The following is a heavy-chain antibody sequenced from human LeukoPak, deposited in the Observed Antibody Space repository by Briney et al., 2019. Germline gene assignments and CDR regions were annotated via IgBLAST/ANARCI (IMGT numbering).Heavy chain of an antibody. J-gene: IGHJ6*03. V-gene: IGHV4-34*01. D-gene: IGHD3-3*01. CDR1: GGSFSGYY. CDR3: ARGGPGEAIFGVVMNYYYYYMDV. Sequence: PSETLSLTCAVYGGSFSGYYWSWIRQPPGKGLEWIGEINHSGSTNYNPSLKSRVTISVDTSKNQFSLKLSSVTAADTAVYYCARGGPGEAIFGVVMNYYYYYMDVWGKGTTVTVSS. CDR2: INHSGST.